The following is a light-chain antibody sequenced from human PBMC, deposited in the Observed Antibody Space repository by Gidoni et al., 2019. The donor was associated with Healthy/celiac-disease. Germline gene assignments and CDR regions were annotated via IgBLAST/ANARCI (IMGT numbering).Light chain of an antibody. CDR3: QQYGSSPQT. CDR1: QSVSSSY. CDR2: GAS. Sequence: EIVLTQSPGTLSLSPGERATLSCRASQSVSSSYLAWYQQKPGQAPRLLIYGASSRATGIPDRFSGSGSGTDFTLTISRLEPEDFAVYYCQQYGSSPQTFXQXTKVXIK. V-gene: IGKV3-20*01. J-gene: IGKJ1*01.